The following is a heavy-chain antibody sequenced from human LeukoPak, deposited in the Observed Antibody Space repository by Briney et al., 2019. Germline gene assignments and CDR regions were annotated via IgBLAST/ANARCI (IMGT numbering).Heavy chain of an antibody. Sequence: SETLSLTCTVSGGSISSSSYYWGWIRQPPGQGLGWCMSIYYSGTTYYNPSLNSRVTISVDTSSNQFSVQISPVTAADTAVYYCTRQKGYSSGWYFDYWGQGSLVTVSS. CDR2: IYYSGTT. CDR3: TRQKGYSSGWYFDY. J-gene: IGHJ4*02. V-gene: IGHV4-39*01. D-gene: IGHD6-19*01. CDR1: GGSISSSSYY.